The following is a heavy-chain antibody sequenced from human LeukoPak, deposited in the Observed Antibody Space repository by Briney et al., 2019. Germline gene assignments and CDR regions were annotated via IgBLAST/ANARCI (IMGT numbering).Heavy chain of an antibody. V-gene: IGHV3-30*02. CDR2: IRYDGSNK. D-gene: IGHD5-18*01. J-gene: IGHJ4*02. CDR1: GFTFSSYG. CDR3: AKERGGYSYGYFFREYYFDY. Sequence: RTGGSLRLSCAASGFTFSSYGMHWVRQAPGKGLEWVAFIRYDGSNKYYADSVKGRFTISRDNSKNTLYLQMNSLRAEDTAVYYCAKERGGYSYGYFFREYYFDYWGQGTLVTVSS.